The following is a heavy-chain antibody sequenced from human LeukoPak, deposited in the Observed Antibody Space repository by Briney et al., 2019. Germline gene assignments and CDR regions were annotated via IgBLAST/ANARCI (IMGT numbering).Heavy chain of an antibody. CDR2: IRYDGSNK. CDR3: AKDHDSSGWYYFDY. CDR1: GFTFSSYG. Sequence: PGGSLSLSCAASGFTFSSYGMHWVRQAPGKGLEWVAFIRYDGSNKYYADSVKGRFTISRDNSKNTLYLQMNSLRAEDTAVYYCAKDHDSSGWYYFDYWGQGTLVTVSS. D-gene: IGHD6-19*01. J-gene: IGHJ4*02. V-gene: IGHV3-30*02.